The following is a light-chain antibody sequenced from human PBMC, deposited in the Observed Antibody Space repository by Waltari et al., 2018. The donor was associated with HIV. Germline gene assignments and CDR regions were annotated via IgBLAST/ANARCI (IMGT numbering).Light chain of an antibody. CDR3: ATWDDSLSGWV. CDR1: SSNIGSNY. Sequence: QSVLTQPPSASGTPGQRVTFSCSGSSSNIGSNYVYWYQQFPGTAPKLLIYRNNQRPSGVPDRFSGSKSGTSASLASSGLRSEDEADYYCATWDDSLSGWVFGGGTKLTVL. V-gene: IGLV1-47*01. CDR2: RNN. J-gene: IGLJ3*02.